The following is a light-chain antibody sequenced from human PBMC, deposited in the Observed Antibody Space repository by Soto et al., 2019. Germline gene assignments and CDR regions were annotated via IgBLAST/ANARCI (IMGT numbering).Light chain of an antibody. CDR3: QQRSKWPWT. J-gene: IGKJ1*01. Sequence: EIVLTPSPATLSFSPGKIATLSCKASQSVSSYLAWYQQKPGQAPRLLIYDASNRATGIPARFSGSGSGTDFTLTISSLEPEDFAVYYCQQRSKWPWTFGQGTKVDIK. CDR1: QSVSSY. CDR2: DAS. V-gene: IGKV3-11*01.